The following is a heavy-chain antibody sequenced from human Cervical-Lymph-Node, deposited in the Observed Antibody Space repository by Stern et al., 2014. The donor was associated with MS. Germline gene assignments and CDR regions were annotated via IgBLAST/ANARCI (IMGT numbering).Heavy chain of an antibody. CDR1: GGSVSSGSYY. Sequence: QVQLQESGPGLVKPSETLSLTCTVSGGSVSSGSYYWTWIRQPPGKGPEWIGYIYYSGSTRYNPSLESRVTISVDTSKNQFSLRLTSVTAADTAVYYCARDPSPIVTTITGGATYFDNWGQGTLVTVSS. J-gene: IGHJ4*02. CDR2: IYYSGST. CDR3: ARDPSPIVTTITGGATYFDN. D-gene: IGHD5-12*01. V-gene: IGHV4-61*01.